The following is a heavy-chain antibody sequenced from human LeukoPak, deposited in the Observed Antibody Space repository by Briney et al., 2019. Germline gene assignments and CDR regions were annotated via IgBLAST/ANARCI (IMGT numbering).Heavy chain of an antibody. CDR3: AKDRSYYDILIGAFDL. CDR1: GVTVSSNY. V-gene: IGHV3-53*01. D-gene: IGHD3-9*01. CDR2: IYRGGST. Sequence: GGSLRLSCAASGVTVSSNYMSWVRQAPGKGLEWVSVIYRGGSTYYADSVKGRFTIYRDNSKNTLYLQMNSLTAEDTAVYYCAKDRSYYDILIGAFDLWGQGTMVTVSS. J-gene: IGHJ3*01.